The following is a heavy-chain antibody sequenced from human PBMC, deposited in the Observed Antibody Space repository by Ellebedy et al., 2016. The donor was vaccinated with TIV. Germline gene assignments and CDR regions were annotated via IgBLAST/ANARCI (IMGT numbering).Heavy chain of an antibody. Sequence: GESLKISCAASGFTFDDYAIHWVRQGPGKGLEWVSSISTSSSYIYYADSVKGRFTISRDNAKNSLFLQMPSLRAEDTAVYYCARGWSTPDSWGQGTLVIVSS. CDR3: ARGWSTPDS. CDR1: GFTFDDYA. D-gene: IGHD2-15*01. CDR2: ISTSSSYI. V-gene: IGHV3-21*01. J-gene: IGHJ4*02.